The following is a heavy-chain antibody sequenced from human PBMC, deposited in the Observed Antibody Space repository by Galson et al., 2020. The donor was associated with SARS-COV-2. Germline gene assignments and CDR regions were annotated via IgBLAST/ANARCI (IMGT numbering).Heavy chain of an antibody. V-gene: IGHV3-21*01. D-gene: IGHD1-26*01. CDR3: ARAVGTAVVYYWYFDL. CDR2: ISTTGRQT. Sequence: FCAPSGRTFSIYTINWVRQALRKGPEWLFSISTTGRQTSYAASVSGLFTIFRDNAGNSLSLQMNSLRAEDTALYYCARAVGTAVVYYWYFDLWGRGTLVTVSS. J-gene: IGHJ2*01. CDR1: GRTFSIYT.